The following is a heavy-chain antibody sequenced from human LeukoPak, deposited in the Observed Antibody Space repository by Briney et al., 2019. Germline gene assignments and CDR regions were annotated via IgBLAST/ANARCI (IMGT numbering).Heavy chain of an antibody. Sequence: GGSLRLSCAASGFTFSSYWMHWVRHTPGKGLVWVSRIKGDGSSTSYADSVKGRFTISRDNAKNSLYLQMNSLRAEDTAVYYCARGSHYYGSGFDYWGQGTLVTVSS. D-gene: IGHD3-10*01. J-gene: IGHJ4*02. V-gene: IGHV3-74*01. CDR3: ARGSHYYGSGFDY. CDR1: GFTFSSYW. CDR2: IKGDGSST.